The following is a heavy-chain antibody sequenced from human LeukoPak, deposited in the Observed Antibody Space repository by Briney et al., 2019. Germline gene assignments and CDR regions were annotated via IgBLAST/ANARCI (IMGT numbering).Heavy chain of an antibody. J-gene: IGHJ4*02. D-gene: IGHD3-10*01. CDR1: GFTFSSYW. V-gene: IGHV3-74*01. CDR2: INTDGSST. Sequence: GGSLRLSCAASGFTFSSYWMHWVRQAPGKGLVWVSRINTDGSSTSYADSVKGRFTISRDNAKNTLYLQMNSLRAEDTAVYYCARAEGSGFYFDYWGQGTLVTVSS. CDR3: ARAEGSGFYFDY.